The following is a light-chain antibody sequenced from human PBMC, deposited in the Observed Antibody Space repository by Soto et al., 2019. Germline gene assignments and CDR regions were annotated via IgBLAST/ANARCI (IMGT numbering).Light chain of an antibody. V-gene: IGKV3-11*01. CDR3: QPRSNWPLST. Sequence: EIVFPQSPATPSLSPGERATLSCRARQSVSSNLAWYQQKPDQATRLLIFDASNRATGIPARFSSSRSGTDFTLTISSLEPEAFAVYYRQPRSNWPLSTFGQGTNVEIK. CDR2: DAS. J-gene: IGKJ2*01. CDR1: QSVSSN.